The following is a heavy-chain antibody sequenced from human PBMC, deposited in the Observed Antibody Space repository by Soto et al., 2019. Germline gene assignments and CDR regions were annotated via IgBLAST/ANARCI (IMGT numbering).Heavy chain of an antibody. CDR3: ARVTVARALDY. J-gene: IGHJ4*02. CDR1: GGTFSSYA. Sequence: QVQLVQSGAEVKKPGSSVKVSCKASGGTFSSYAISWVRQAPGQGLEWMGGIIPIFGTANYAQKFQGRVTITADESTSTAYMGLGSLRSEDTAVYYCARVTVARALDYWGQGTLVTVSS. CDR2: IIPIFGTA. D-gene: IGHD4-4*01. V-gene: IGHV1-69*12.